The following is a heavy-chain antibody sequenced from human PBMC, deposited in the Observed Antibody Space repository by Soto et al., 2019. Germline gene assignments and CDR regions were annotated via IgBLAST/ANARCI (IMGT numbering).Heavy chain of an antibody. V-gene: IGHV1-8*01. CDR1: GYTFTSYD. CDR3: ARRAETNGWNGFGADKYYFDF. J-gene: IGHJ4*02. Sequence: QVQLVQSGAEVRKPGASVKVSCEASGYTFTSYDIYWVRQATGQGLEWMGWLNPNTGSSGYAQKFQGRITVTSDTSLNTGHMELSSLRSEDTAVYYCARRAETNGWNGFGADKYYFDFWGQGTLVTVSS. CDR2: LNPNTGSS. D-gene: IGHD1-1*01.